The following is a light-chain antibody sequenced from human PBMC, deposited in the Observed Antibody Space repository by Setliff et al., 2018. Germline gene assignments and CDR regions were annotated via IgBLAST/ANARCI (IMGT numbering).Light chain of an antibody. J-gene: IGLJ1*01. V-gene: IGLV2-8*01. CDR3: SSYAASDNPYV. Sequence: QSVLAQPPSASGSPGQSPTISCTGTSSDIGAYKFVSWYQQHPGKAPRLIIYEVTQRPSGVPDRFSGSKSGNTASLTVSGLQAEDEADYYCSSYAASDNPYVFGTGTKVTVL. CDR1: SSDIGAYKF. CDR2: EVT.